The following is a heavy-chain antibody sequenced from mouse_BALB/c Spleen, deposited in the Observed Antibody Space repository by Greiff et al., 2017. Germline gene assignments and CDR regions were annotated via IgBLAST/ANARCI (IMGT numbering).Heavy chain of an antibody. J-gene: IGHJ1*01. Sequence: EVKLMESGGGLGRPGGSLKLPGAAPGFTLSSYGMSWVRQTPDKRLELVATINSNGGSTYYPDSVKGRFTISRDNAKNTLYLQMSSLKSEDTAMYYCARRRIYYGSSSYWYFDVWGAGTTVTVSS. D-gene: IGHD1-1*01. CDR1: GFTLSSYG. CDR3: ARRRIYYGSSSYWYFDV. CDR2: INSNGGST. V-gene: IGHV5-6-3*01.